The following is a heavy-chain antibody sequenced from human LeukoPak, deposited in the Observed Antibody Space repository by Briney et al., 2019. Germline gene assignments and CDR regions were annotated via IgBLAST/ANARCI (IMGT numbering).Heavy chain of an antibody. Sequence: GGSLRLSCAASGFTVSSNYMSWVRQAPGKGLEWVSVIYSGGSTYYADSVKGRFTISRDNSKNTLYLQMNSLRAEDTAVYYCARVEDYGGNSYALDIWGQGTMVTVSS. D-gene: IGHD4-23*01. CDR2: IYSGGST. J-gene: IGHJ3*02. CDR3: ARVEDYGGNSYALDI. V-gene: IGHV3-53*01. CDR1: GFTVSSNY.